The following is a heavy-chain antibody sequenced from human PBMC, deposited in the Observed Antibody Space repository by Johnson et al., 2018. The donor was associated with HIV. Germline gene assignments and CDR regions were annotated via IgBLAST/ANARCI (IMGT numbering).Heavy chain of an antibody. D-gene: IGHD5-18*01. J-gene: IGHJ3*02. Sequence: MQLVESGGGLVQPGGSLRLSCAASGFTFSSYWMHWVRQAPGKGLVWVSRINSDGSSTSYADSVKGRFTISRDNAKNTLYLQMNSLRAEDTAVYYCARVGWIQLWGDAFDIWGQGTMVTVSS. CDR1: GFTFSSYW. CDR2: INSDGSST. CDR3: ARVGWIQLWGDAFDI. V-gene: IGHV3-74*02.